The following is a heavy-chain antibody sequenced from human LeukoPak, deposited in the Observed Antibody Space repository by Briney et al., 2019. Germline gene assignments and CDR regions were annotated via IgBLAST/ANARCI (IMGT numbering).Heavy chain of an antibody. CDR2: IYTSGST. D-gene: IGHD3-22*01. Sequence: SETLSLTCTVSGGSISSYSWSWVRQPAEKGLGWIGRIYTSGSTNYTPSLKSRVTMSVDTSKNQFSLKLSSVTAADTAVYYCARDYYDTSTLNWFDPWGQGTLVTVSS. CDR3: ARDYYDTSTLNWFDP. V-gene: IGHV4-4*07. CDR1: GGSISSYS. J-gene: IGHJ5*02.